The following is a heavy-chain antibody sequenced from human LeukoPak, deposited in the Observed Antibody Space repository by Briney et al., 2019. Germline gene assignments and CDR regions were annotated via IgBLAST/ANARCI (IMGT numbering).Heavy chain of an antibody. D-gene: IGHD3-3*01. J-gene: IGHJ4*02. CDR2: IIPMSGTA. CDR1: GGTFNNFA. Sequence: SVKVSCKASGGTFNNFAISWVRQAPGQGLEWVGGIIPMSGTANYAQKFQGRVTITADESTSTAYMELSSLRSEDTAIHYCASPVKYYDTWSGYPPFDYWGQGTLVTVSS. CDR3: ASPVKYYDTWSGYPPFDY. V-gene: IGHV1-69*13.